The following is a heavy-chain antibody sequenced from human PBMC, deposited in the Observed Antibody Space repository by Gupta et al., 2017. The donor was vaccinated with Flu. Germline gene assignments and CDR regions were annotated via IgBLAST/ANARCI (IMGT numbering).Heavy chain of an antibody. CDR3: ASPGSGAFDI. J-gene: IGHJ3*02. Sequence: QLQLQESGPGLVKPSETLSLTCTVSGGSISSSSYSWGWIRQPPGKGLEWIGSIYYSGSTYYNPSLKSRVTISVDTSKNQFSLKLSSVTAADTAVYYCASPGSGAFDIWGQGTMVTVSS. CDR2: IYYSGST. V-gene: IGHV4-39*01. D-gene: IGHD3-10*01. CDR1: GGSISSSSYS.